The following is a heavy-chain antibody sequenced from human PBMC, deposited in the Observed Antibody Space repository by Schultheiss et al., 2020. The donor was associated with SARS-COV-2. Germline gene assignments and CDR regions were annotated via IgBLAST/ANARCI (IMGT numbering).Heavy chain of an antibody. CDR2: IYYSGST. J-gene: IGHJ4*02. CDR3: ARDPNPGVVIGDDY. CDR1: GYSISSGYY. D-gene: IGHD3-3*01. V-gene: IGHV4-38-2*02. Sequence: SQTLSLTCAVSGYSISSGYYWGWIRQPPGKGLEWIGYIYYSGSTYYNPSLKSLGTISVDMSKNQFFLKLSSVTAADTAVYYCARDPNPGVVIGDDYWGQGTLVTVSS.